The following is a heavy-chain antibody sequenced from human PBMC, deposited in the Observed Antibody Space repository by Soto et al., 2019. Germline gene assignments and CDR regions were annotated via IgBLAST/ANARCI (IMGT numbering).Heavy chain of an antibody. D-gene: IGHD3-10*01. Sequence: ASVKVSCKVSGYTLTELSMHWVRQAPGKGLEWMGGFDPEDGETIYAQKFQGSVTMTEDTSTDTAYMELSSLRSEDTAVYYCATDRARLVRGVIGRYYYYGMDVWGQGTTVTVYS. V-gene: IGHV1-24*01. CDR1: GYTLTELS. CDR2: FDPEDGET. CDR3: ATDRARLVRGVIGRYYYYGMDV. J-gene: IGHJ6*02.